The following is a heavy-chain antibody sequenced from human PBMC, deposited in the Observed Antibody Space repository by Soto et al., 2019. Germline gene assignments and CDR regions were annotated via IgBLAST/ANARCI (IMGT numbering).Heavy chain of an antibody. Sequence: SETLSLTCNVSGGSVSSYYWTWIRQPPGKGLEYIGYIYNTGSANYNPSLKSRVSISLDTSKNQFSLNLRSVTAADTAVYYCAGMSFTGFGELIGNFYFHGMDVWGQGTTVTVSS. D-gene: IGHD3-3*01. CDR3: AGMSFTGFGELIGNFYFHGMDV. CDR2: IYNTGSA. J-gene: IGHJ6*02. CDR1: GGSVSSYY. V-gene: IGHV4-59*02.